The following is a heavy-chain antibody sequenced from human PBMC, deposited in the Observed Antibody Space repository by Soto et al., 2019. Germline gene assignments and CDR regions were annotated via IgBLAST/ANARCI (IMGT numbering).Heavy chain of an antibody. CDR1: GYIFTAYS. J-gene: IGHJ1*01. CDR3: AREENCSDGICYSEYFQR. V-gene: IGHV1-46*01. Sequence: QVQLVQSGAEGKKPGASGKVSCKASGYIFTAYSMHWVRQAPGQGLEWMGVVNPSGGSTNYAQKFQVRITMTRDTSTSTVYMDLSSMTSEDTAVYYCAREENCSDGICYSEYFQRWGQGTLVTVSS. D-gene: IGHD2-15*01. CDR2: VNPSGGST.